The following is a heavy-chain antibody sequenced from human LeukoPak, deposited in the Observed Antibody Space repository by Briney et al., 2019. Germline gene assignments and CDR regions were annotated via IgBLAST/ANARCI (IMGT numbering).Heavy chain of an antibody. Sequence: SETLSLTCTVSGGSISSGGYYWSWIRQHPGKGLEWIGYIYYSGSTYYNPSLKSRVTISVDTSKNQFSLKLSSVTAADTAVYYCATAILYTYCSGGSCYSALSFDYWGQGTLVTVSS. CDR3: ATAILYTYCSGGSCYSALSFDY. D-gene: IGHD2-15*01. V-gene: IGHV4-31*03. J-gene: IGHJ4*02. CDR1: GGSISSGGYY. CDR2: IYYSGST.